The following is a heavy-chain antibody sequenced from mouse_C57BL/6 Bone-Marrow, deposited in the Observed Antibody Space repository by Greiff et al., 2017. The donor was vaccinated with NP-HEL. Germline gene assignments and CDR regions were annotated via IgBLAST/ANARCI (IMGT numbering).Heavy chain of an antibody. CDR3: ARGRGYDEESFDY. D-gene: IGHD2-2*01. V-gene: IGHV1-52*01. Sequence: QVQLKQPGAELVRPGSSVKLSCKASGYTFTSYWMHWVQQRPIQGLEWIGNIDPSDSETHYNQKFKDKATLTVDKSSSTAYMQLSSLTSEDSAVYYCARGRGYDEESFDYWGQGTTLTVSS. CDR1: GYTFTSYW. J-gene: IGHJ2*01. CDR2: IDPSDSET.